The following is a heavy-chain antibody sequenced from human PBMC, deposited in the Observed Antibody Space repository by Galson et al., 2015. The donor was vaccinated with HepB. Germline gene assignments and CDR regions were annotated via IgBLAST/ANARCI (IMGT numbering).Heavy chain of an antibody. J-gene: IGHJ4*02. CDR3: ARGPVYSGSGWFDY. D-gene: IGHD6-19*01. CDR1: GFIFSRYG. Sequence: SLRLSCAASGFIFSRYGMHWVRQAPGKGLEWVAGVWYDGTNKYYADLLKGRFTISRDNFKNTLSLQMNSLRIEDTAMYYCARGPVYSGSGWFDYWGQGTLVTVSS. V-gene: IGHV3-33*01. CDR2: VWYDGTNK.